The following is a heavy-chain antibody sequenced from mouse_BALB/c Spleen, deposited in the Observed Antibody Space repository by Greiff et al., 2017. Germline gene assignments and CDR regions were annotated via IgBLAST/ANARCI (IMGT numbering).Heavy chain of an antibody. V-gene: IGHV5-15*02. CDR1: GFTFSDYG. D-gene: IGHD2-1*01. J-gene: IGHJ4*01. Sequence: EVQLVESGGGLVQPGGSRKLSCAASGFTFSDYGMAWVRQAPGKGPEWVAFISNLAYSIYYADTVTGRFTISRENAKNTLYLEMSSLRSEDTAMYYCARDNYGNYGYAMDYWGQGTSVTVSS. CDR2: ISNLAYSI. CDR3: ARDNYGNYGYAMDY.